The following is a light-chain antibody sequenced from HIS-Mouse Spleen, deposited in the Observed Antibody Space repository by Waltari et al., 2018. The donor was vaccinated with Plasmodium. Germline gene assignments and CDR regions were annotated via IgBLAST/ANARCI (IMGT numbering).Light chain of an antibody. CDR2: WAS. CDR1: QSFLYSSNNKNY. CDR3: QQYYSTPYT. J-gene: IGKJ2*01. Sequence: DIVMTQSPDSLAVSLGERATINCKSSQSFLYSSNNKNYLAWYQQKPGQTPKLLMYWASTRESGVPDRFSGSGSGTDFTLTISSLQAEDGAVYYCQQYYSTPYTFGQGTKLEIK. V-gene: IGKV4-1*01.